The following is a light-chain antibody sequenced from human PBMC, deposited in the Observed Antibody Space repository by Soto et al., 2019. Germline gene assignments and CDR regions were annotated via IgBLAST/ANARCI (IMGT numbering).Light chain of an antibody. Sequence: QSVLTQPPSVSGAPGQRVTISCTGSSSNIGAGYDVHWYPQRPGTAPKLLIYGNSNRPSGVPDRFSGSKSGTSVSLAITGLQAEVEADDDCQSYDSRRSGSGVLVGRTKLTVL. CDR2: GNS. CDR1: SSNIGAGYD. CDR3: QSYDSRRSGSGV. V-gene: IGLV1-40*01. J-gene: IGLJ2*01.